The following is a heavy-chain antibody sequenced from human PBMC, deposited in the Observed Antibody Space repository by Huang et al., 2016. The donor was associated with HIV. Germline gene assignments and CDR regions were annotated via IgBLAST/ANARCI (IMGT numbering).Heavy chain of an antibody. Sequence: QLQLQESGPGLVKPSETLSLTCTVSGGSIRSDNYYWGWIRQPPGKGLAWIGSIYYSGSTYYNPSLKRRFTITVYTSKNHFSLRMRSVTAADTAVYYCARLPGSITMIRGVITDPYWGQGTLVTVSS. CDR2: IYYSGST. V-gene: IGHV4-39*02. CDR1: GGSIRSDNYY. J-gene: IGHJ4*02. D-gene: IGHD3-10*01. CDR3: ARLPGSITMIRGVITDPY.